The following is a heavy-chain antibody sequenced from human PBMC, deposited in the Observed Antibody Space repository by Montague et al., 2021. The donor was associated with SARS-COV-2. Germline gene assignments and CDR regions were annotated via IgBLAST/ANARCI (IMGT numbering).Heavy chain of an antibody. CDR3: ARETVSAAASEIDN. CDR2: ISYGGIT. D-gene: IGHD2-2*01. CDR1: GDSMSRSYHN. Sequence: SETRSLTCSVSGDSMSRSYHNWDWIRQPPGKGLEWIGTISYGGITYYSPSLKSRVTISVDTSKKQFSLKVTSMTAADTAVYYCARETVSAAASEIDNWGQGTLVTVSS. J-gene: IGHJ4*02. V-gene: IGHV4-39*01.